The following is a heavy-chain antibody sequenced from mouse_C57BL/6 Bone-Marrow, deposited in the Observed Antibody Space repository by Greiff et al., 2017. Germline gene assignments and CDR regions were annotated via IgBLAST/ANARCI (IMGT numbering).Heavy chain of an antibody. CDR3: ARRGGYYGY. D-gene: IGHD2-3*01. J-gene: IGHJ2*01. Sequence: VQVVESGAELARPGASVKLSCKASGYTFTSYGISWVKQRTGQGLEWIGEIYPRSGNTYYNEKFKGKATLTADKSSSTAYMELRSLTSEDSAVYFCARRGGYYGYWGQGTTLTVSS. CDR2: IYPRSGNT. CDR1: GYTFTSYG. V-gene: IGHV1-81*01.